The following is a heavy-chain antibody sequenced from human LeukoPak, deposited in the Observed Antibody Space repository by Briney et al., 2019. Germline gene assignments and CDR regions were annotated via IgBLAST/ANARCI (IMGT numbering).Heavy chain of an antibody. CDR1: GGSISSSSYY. V-gene: IGHV4-39*02. D-gene: IGHD6-6*01. J-gene: IGHJ4*02. CDR3: ARETYSSSSYFDY. Sequence: SETLSLTCTVSGGSISSSSYYWGWIRQPPGKGLEWIGSIYYSGSTYYNPPLKSRVTISVDTSKNQFSLKLSSVTAADTAVYYCARETYSSSSYFDYWGQGTLVTVSS. CDR2: IYYSGST.